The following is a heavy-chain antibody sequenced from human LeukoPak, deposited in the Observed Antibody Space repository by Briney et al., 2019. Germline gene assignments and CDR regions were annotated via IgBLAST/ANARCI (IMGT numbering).Heavy chain of an antibody. J-gene: IGHJ5*02. V-gene: IGHV4-39*01. Sequence: PSETLSLTCTVSGGSISSSSYYWGWIRQPPGKGLEWIGSIYYSGSTYYNPSLKSRVTISVDTSKNQFSLKLSSVTAADTAVYYCARGITMIVVVEYNWFDPWGQGTLVTVSS. CDR2: IYYSGST. CDR1: GGSISSSSYY. D-gene: IGHD3-22*01. CDR3: ARGITMIVVVEYNWFDP.